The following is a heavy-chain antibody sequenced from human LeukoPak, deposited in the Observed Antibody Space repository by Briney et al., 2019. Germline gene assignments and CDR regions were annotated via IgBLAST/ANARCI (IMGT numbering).Heavy chain of an antibody. CDR1: GFTFDDYA. J-gene: IGHJ4*02. CDR2: ISWNSGSI. D-gene: IGHD2-2*01. Sequence: GRSLRLSCATPGFTFDDYAMHWVRQAPGKGLEWVSGISWNSGSIGYADSVKGRFTISRDNAKNSLYLQMNSLRAEDTALYYCAKDSTLSGAAANFDYWGQGTLVTVSS. CDR3: AKDSTLSGAAANFDY. V-gene: IGHV3-9*01.